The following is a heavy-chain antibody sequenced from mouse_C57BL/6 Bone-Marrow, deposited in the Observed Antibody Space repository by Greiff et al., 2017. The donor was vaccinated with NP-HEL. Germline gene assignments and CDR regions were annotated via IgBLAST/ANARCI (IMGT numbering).Heavy chain of an antibody. D-gene: IGHD1-1*01. CDR2: IYPGSGNT. CDR1: GYSFTSYY. J-gene: IGHJ2*01. Sequence: VQLQESGPELVKPGASVKISCKASGYSFTSYYIHWVKQRPGQGLEWIGWIYPGSGNTKYNEKFKGKATLTADTSSSTAYMQLSSLTSEDSAVYYCAREKDYYGSFDYWGQGTTLTVSS. CDR3: AREKDYYGSFDY. V-gene: IGHV1-66*01.